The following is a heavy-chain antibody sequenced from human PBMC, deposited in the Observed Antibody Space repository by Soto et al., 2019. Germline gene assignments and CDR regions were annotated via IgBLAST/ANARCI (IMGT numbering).Heavy chain of an antibody. J-gene: IGHJ4*02. V-gene: IGHV4-30-4*01. D-gene: IGHD3-22*01. Sequence: SETLSLTCTVSGGSISSGDYYWSWIRQPPGKGLEWIGYIYYSGSTYYNPSLKSRVTISVDTSKNQFSLKLSSVTAADTAVYYCARGSYYYASSGYYHSWGQGTLVTISS. CDR2: IYYSGST. CDR1: GGSISSGDYY. CDR3: ARGSYYYASSGYYHS.